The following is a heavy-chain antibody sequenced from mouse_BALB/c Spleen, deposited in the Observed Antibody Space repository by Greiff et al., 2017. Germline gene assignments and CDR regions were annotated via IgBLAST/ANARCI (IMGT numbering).Heavy chain of an antibody. CDR2: IYPGSGST. D-gene: IGHD2-4*01. V-gene: IGHV1S22*01. CDR1: GYTFTSYW. Sequence: LKQPGSELVRPGASVKLSCKASGYTFTSYWMHWVKQRPGQGLEWIGNIYPGSGSTNYDEKFKSKATLTVDTSSSTAYMQLSSLTSEDSAVYYCTRGGFYYDYDVGFAYWGQGTLVTVSA. J-gene: IGHJ3*01. CDR3: TRGGFYYDYDVGFAY.